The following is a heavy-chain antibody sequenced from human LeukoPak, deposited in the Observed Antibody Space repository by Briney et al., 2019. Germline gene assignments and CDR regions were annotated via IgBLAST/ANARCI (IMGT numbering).Heavy chain of an antibody. V-gene: IGHV1-8*01. D-gene: IGHD5-18*01. CDR1: GYTFTSYD. Sequence: GASVKVSCKASGYTFTSYDINWVRQATGQGLEWLGWMNPNSGNTGYAQNFQGRVTLTRNTSIDTAYMELSSLRSDDTAVYYCARDFRAAMVSDWFDPWGQGTLVTVSS. CDR2: MNPNSGNT. J-gene: IGHJ5*02. CDR3: ARDFRAAMVSDWFDP.